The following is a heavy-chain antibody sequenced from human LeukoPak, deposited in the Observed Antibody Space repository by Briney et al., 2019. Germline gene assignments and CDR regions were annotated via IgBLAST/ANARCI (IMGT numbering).Heavy chain of an antibody. CDR1: GFIFSDFA. Sequence: GGSLRLSCAASGFIFSDFAMSWVRQAPGKGLEWVSTISSGGGGTHYADSVRGRFTISRDNSKNTLFLQMNSLGAGDTALYYRAKFDGSGTYYKAFDYWGQGTLVTVSP. J-gene: IGHJ4*02. D-gene: IGHD3-10*01. V-gene: IGHV3-23*01. CDR2: ISSGGGGT. CDR3: AKFDGSGTYYKAFDY.